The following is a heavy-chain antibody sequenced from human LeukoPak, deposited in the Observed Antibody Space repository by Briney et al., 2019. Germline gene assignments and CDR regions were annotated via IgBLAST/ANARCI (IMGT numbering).Heavy chain of an antibody. J-gene: IGHJ5*02. CDR1: GGSINSYY. CDR2: IYSSRST. V-gene: IGHV4-4*07. Sequence: SETLSLTCSVSGGSINSYYWGWVRQPAGKGLEWIGRIYSSRSTNYNPSFKSRVTMSVDTSNNQFSLKLNSVTAADTALYYCARELSSWPNWLETWGQGTLVTVSS. CDR3: ARELSSWPNWLET. D-gene: IGHD6-13*01.